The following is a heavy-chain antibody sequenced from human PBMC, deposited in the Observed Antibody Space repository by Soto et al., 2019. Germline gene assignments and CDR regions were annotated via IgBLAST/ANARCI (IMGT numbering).Heavy chain of an antibody. CDR1: GFTFSSYA. D-gene: IGHD1-26*01. J-gene: IGHJ2*01. CDR3: ARAPSRWVHTSWYFDL. Sequence: QVQLVESGGGVVQPGRSLRLSCAASGFTFSSYAMHWVRQAPGKGLEWVAVISYDGSNKYYADSVKGRFTISRDNSKNTLDLQMNSLRAEATAVYYCARAPSRWVHTSWYFDLCGRGTMVTVSS. V-gene: IGHV3-30-3*01. CDR2: ISYDGSNK.